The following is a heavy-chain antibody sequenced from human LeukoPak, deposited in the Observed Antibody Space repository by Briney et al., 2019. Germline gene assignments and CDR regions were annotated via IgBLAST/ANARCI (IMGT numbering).Heavy chain of an antibody. Sequence: PSETLSLTCTVSGDSISSGGNYWSWIRQRPGQGLEWIGCIYHSGNTNYNPSLKSRVTMSVDTSKNQFSLKLSSVTAADTAVYYCARAGYCSSTSCYSDYYYYMDVWGKGTTVTVSS. CDR1: GDSISSGGNY. V-gene: IGHV4-61*08. J-gene: IGHJ6*03. CDR2: IYHSGNT. CDR3: ARAGYCSSTSCYSDYYYYMDV. D-gene: IGHD2-2*01.